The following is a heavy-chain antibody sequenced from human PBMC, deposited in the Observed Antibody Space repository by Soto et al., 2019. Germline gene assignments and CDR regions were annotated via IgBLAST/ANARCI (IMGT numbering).Heavy chain of an antibody. CDR1: GFTFSSYA. Sequence: GGSLRLSCAASGFTFSSYAMSWVRQAPGKGLEWVSVISGDGGGTYYADSVKGRFTISRDNSKNSLYLQMNSLRTEDTALYYCARGDYYGSTAHYYGMDVWGQGTTVTVSS. CDR3: ARGDYYGSTAHYYGMDV. J-gene: IGHJ6*02. D-gene: IGHD3-10*01. CDR2: ISGDGGGT. V-gene: IGHV3-43*02.